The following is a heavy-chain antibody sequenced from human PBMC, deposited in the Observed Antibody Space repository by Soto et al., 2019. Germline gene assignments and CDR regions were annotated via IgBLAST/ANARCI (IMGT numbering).Heavy chain of an antibody. V-gene: IGHV3-23*01. Sequence: EVQLLESGGGLVQPGGSLRLSCAASGFTFSSYAMSWVRQAPGKGLEWVSAISGSGGSTYYADSVKGRFTISRDNSKNTLYLQMNSLRAEDTAVFYCAKGDYYDSSGYYVWGQGTLVTVSS. CDR2: ISGSGGST. D-gene: IGHD3-22*01. CDR3: AKGDYYDSSGYYV. CDR1: GFTFSSYA. J-gene: IGHJ4*02.